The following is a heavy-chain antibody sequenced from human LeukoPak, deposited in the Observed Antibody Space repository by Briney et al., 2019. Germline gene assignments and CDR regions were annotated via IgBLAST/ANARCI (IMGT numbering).Heavy chain of an antibody. J-gene: IGHJ4*02. V-gene: IGHV1-2*02. D-gene: IGHD2-15*01. Sequence: ASVKVSCKTSGYTFTAYYIHWLRQAPGQGLEWMGWMNPNSGGTKYAQTFQGRVTLTRDTSISTAYLELSSLTSDDTAVYYCARASVENTLRIDDYWGQGTLVTVSS. CDR3: ARASVENTLRIDDY. CDR2: MNPNSGGT. CDR1: GYTFTAYY.